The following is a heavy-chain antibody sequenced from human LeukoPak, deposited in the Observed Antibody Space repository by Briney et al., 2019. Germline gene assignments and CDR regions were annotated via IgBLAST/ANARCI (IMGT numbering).Heavy chain of an antibody. J-gene: IGHJ4*02. CDR1: GGSFSGYY. V-gene: IGHV4-59*10. CDR2: VHTSEST. D-gene: IGHD1-26*01. Sequence: PSETLSLTCAVYGGSFSGYYWSWIRQPPGKGLEWIGRVHTSESTSYNPSLKSRVTVSVDTSKNQFSLKLSSATAADTAVYYCARGKALSGTYYYYFDYWGQGTLVTVSS. CDR3: ARGKALSGTYYYYFDY.